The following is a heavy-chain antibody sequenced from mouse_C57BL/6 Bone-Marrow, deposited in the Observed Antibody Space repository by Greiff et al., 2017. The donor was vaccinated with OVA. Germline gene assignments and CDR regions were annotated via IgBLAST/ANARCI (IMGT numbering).Heavy chain of an antibody. CDR1: GYTFTDHY. CDR3: ARDDGYFFEY. Sequence: QVQLQQSGAEVVRPGASVKLSCKASGYTFTDHYINWVKQRPGQGLEWIARIYPGSGNTNYNEKFKGKATLTAEKSSNTAYMQLSSLTSEDSAVYCCARDDGYFFEYWGQGTALTVSS. CDR2: IYPGSGNT. D-gene: IGHD2-3*01. J-gene: IGHJ2*01. V-gene: IGHV1-76*01.